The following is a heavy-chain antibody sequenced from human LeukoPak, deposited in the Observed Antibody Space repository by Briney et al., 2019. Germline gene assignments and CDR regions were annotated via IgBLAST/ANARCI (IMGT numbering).Heavy chain of an antibody. V-gene: IGHV4-4*09. CDR1: GGSISSYY. D-gene: IGHD6-13*01. J-gene: IGHJ5*02. CDR3: ARRGSSSWYSSLPFDH. CDR2: IYTSGST. Sequence: SETLSLTCTVSGGSISSYYWSWIRQPPGKGLEWIGYIYTSGSTNYNPSLKSRVTISVDTSKNQFSLKLSSVTAADTAVYYCARRGSSSWYSSLPFDHWGQGTLVTVSS.